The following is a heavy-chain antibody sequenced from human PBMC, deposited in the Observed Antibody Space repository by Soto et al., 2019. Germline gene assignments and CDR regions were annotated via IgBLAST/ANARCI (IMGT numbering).Heavy chain of an antibody. D-gene: IGHD3-22*01. CDR1: GGSISSGGYS. CDR2: IYYRGST. V-gene: IGHV4-31*03. Sequence: QVQLQESGPGLVKPSQTLSLTCTVSGGSISSGGYSWSWIRQHPGKGLEWIGYIYYRGSTYYNPSLKIRVTIPVDTSKNQFALKLSSVTAADTAVYYCARGHYCYDRSGYYVWFDPRGPGTLVTVPS. CDR3: ARGHYCYDRSGYYVWFDP. J-gene: IGHJ5*02.